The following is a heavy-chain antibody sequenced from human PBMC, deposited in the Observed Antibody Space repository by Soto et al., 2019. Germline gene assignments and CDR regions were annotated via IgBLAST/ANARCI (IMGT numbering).Heavy chain of an antibody. D-gene: IGHD3-3*01. J-gene: IGHJ5*02. V-gene: IGHV4-31*03. Sequence: PSETLSLTCTVSGGSISSGGYYWSWIRQHPGKGLEWIGYIYYSGSTYYNPSLKSRVTISVDTSKNQFSLKLSSVTAADTAVYYCARTLDLWSGYHQPFDPWGLGTLVTVSS. CDR2: IYYSGST. CDR1: GGSISSGGYY. CDR3: ARTLDLWSGYHQPFDP.